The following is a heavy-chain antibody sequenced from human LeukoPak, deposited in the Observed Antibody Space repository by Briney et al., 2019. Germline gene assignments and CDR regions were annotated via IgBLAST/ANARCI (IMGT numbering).Heavy chain of an antibody. CDR2: IYYSGST. J-gene: IGHJ4*02. CDR3: ARDPPGSGSYYDY. CDR1: GGSISSYY. D-gene: IGHD3-10*01. V-gene: IGHV4-59*01. Sequence: SQALSLTCAVSGGSISSYYWSWIRQPPGKGLECIGYIYYSGSTNYNPSLKSRVTISVDTSKNQFSLKLNSVTAADTAVYYCARDPPGSGSYYDYWGQGTLVTVSS.